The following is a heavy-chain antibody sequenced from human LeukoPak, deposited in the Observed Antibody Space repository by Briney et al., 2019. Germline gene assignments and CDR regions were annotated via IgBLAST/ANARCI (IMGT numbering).Heavy chain of an antibody. CDR3: AGEARYDQNFDY. Sequence: GSSVKVSCKASGGTFSSYAISWVRQAPGQGLEWMGGIIPIFGTANYAQKFQGRVTTTADESTSTAYMELSSLRSEDTAVYYCAGEARYDQNFDYWGQGTLVTVSS. V-gene: IGHV1-69*01. D-gene: IGHD3-9*01. J-gene: IGHJ4*02. CDR2: IIPIFGTA. CDR1: GGTFSSYA.